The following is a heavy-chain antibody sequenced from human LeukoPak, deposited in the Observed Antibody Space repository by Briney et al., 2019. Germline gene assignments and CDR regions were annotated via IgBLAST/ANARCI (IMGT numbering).Heavy chain of an antibody. V-gene: IGHV4-61*02. CDR3: ARVSIGGYYDSSGYYYFDY. D-gene: IGHD3-22*01. J-gene: IGHJ4*02. CDR1: GGSISSGSYY. CDR2: IYTSGST. Sequence: SETLSLTCTVSGGSISSGSYYWSWIRQPAGKGLEWIGRIYTSGSTNYNPSLKSRVTISVDTSKSQFSLKLSSVTAADTAVYYCARVSIGGYYDSSGYYYFDYWGQGTLVTVSS.